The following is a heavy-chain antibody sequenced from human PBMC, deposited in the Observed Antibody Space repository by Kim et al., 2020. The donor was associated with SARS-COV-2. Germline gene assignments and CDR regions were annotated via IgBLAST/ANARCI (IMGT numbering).Heavy chain of an antibody. D-gene: IGHD5-12*01. CDR1: GFTFDDYA. Sequence: SLRLSCATSGFTFDDYAMHWVRQAPGKGLEWVSGISWNSGSIGYADSVKGRFTISRDNAKNSLYLQMNSLRAEDTALYYCAKDLWGYSGYDPNYYYYYGMDVWGQGTTVTVAS. CDR2: ISWNSGSI. J-gene: IGHJ6*02. V-gene: IGHV3-9*01. CDR3: AKDLWGYSGYDPNYYYYYGMDV.